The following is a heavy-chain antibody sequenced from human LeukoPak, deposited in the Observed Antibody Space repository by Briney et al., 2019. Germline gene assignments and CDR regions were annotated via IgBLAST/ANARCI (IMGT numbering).Heavy chain of an antibody. CDR3: AKGLAAGGPFDY. Sequence: GGSLRLSCAASGFTFSNYVMSWVRQAPGKGLEWVSAISGSGGSTYYADSVKGRFTISRDNSKNTLYLQMNSLRAEDTAVYYCAKGLAAGGPFDYWGQGTLVTVSS. CDR1: GFTFSNYV. D-gene: IGHD6-13*01. CDR2: ISGSGGST. V-gene: IGHV3-23*01. J-gene: IGHJ4*02.